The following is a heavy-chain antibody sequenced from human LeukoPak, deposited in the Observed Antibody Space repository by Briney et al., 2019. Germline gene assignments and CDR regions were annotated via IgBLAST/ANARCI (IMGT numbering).Heavy chain of an antibody. CDR3: AREVAVAGFDY. CDR2: IYYSGST. Sequence: SETLSLTCTVSGGSISSYYWSWIRQPPGKGLEWIGYIYYSGSTNYNPSLKSRVTISVDTSKNQFSLKLSSVTAADTAVYYCAREVAVAGFDYWGQGTLVTVSS. J-gene: IGHJ4*02. V-gene: IGHV4-59*01. CDR1: GGSISSYY. D-gene: IGHD6-19*01.